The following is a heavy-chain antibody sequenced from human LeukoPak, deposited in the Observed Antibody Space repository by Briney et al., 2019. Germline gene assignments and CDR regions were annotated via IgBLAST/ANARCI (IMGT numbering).Heavy chain of an antibody. J-gene: IGHJ4*02. Sequence: GGSLRLSCAALGFTFSSYAMSWVRQAPGKGLEWFSAIIGGGRSPYYADSAKGRFPISKDKSTYPLYLQMNSLRAEDRAVYYCAKASMVRGVIDMIFYYWGEGTLVTVSS. V-gene: IGHV3-23*01. D-gene: IGHD3-10*01. CDR2: IIGGGRSP. CDR3: AKASMVRGVIDMIFYY. CDR1: GFTFSSYA.